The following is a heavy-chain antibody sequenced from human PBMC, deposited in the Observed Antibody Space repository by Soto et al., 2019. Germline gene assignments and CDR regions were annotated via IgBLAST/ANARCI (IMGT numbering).Heavy chain of an antibody. J-gene: IGHJ6*02. Sequence: GASVKVSCKASGYTFTSYYMHWVRQAPGQGLEWMGIINPSGGSTSYAQKFQGRVTMTRDTSTSTVYMELSSLRSEDTAVYYCARDLFAPVGTSYYYGMDVWGQGTTVTVSS. V-gene: IGHV1-46*01. CDR3: ARDLFAPVGTSYYYGMDV. D-gene: IGHD7-27*01. CDR1: GYTFTSYY. CDR2: INPSGGST.